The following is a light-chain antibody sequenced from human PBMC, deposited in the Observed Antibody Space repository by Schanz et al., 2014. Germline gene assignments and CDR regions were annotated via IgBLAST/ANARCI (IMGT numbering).Light chain of an antibody. J-gene: IGKJ1*01. Sequence: DIQMTQSPSSLSASVGDRVTLTCRASQGINNYLAWYQQKPGQVPKLLIYAASTLQSGVPSRFSGSGSGTAFTLTISSLQPEDVATYYCQKYNSAPRTFGQGTKVEIK. CDR1: QGINNY. CDR3: QKYNSAPRT. V-gene: IGKV1-27*01. CDR2: AAS.